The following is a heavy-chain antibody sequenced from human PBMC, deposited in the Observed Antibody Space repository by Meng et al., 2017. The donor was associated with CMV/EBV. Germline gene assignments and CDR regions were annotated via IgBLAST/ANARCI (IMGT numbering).Heavy chain of an antibody. D-gene: IGHD2-2*01. CDR1: GFTFSSYS. CDR2: ISSSSSTI. CDR3: ARAVGETVVPAAASYFDL. J-gene: IGHJ2*01. Sequence: ETLSLTCAASGFTFSSYSMNWVRQAPGKGLEWVSYISSSSSTIYYADSVKGRFTISRDNAKNSLYLQMNSLRAEDTAVYYCARAVGETVVPAAASYFDLWGRGTLVTVSS. V-gene: IGHV3-48*04.